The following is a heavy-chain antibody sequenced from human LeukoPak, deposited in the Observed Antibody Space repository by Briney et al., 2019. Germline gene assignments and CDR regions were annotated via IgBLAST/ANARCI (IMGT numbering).Heavy chain of an antibody. J-gene: IGHJ5*01. CDR3: AGGWGSYSGYDS. Sequence: SETLSLTCTVSGDSISSYYWNWIRQPPGKGLVWIGHIYYSGSTNYNPSLTSRVTISVDTSKNQFSLKLRSVTAADTAVYYCAGGWGSYSGYDSWGQGTLVTVSS. D-gene: IGHD5-12*01. CDR1: GDSISSYY. CDR2: IYYSGST. V-gene: IGHV4-59*01.